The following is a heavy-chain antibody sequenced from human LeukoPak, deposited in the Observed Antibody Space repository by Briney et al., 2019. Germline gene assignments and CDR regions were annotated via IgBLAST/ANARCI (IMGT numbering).Heavy chain of an antibody. V-gene: IGHV4-39*01. CDR2: IYYSGST. CDR3: ATTLSDMIVLDAFDI. Sequence: MASETLSLTCTVSGGSISSSSYYWGWIRQPPGKGLEWIGSIYYSGSTSYNPSLTSRLTISVDTSKNQFSLKLCSVTAAAPALYYCATTLSDMIVLDAFDIWGQGTMVTVSS. D-gene: IGHD3-22*01. J-gene: IGHJ3*02. CDR1: GGSISSSSYY.